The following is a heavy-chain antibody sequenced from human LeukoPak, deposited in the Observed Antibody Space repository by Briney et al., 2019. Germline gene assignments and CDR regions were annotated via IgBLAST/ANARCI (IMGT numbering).Heavy chain of an antibody. CDR1: GFTFSSYS. Sequence: GGSLRLSCAASGFTFSSYSMNWVRQAPGKGLEWVSSISSSSSYIYYADSVKGRFTISRDNAKNSLYLQMNSPRAEDTAVYYCARDYKMVVAASYYWGQGTLVTVSS. V-gene: IGHV3-21*01. CDR3: ARDYKMVVAASYY. D-gene: IGHD2-15*01. J-gene: IGHJ4*02. CDR2: ISSSSSYI.